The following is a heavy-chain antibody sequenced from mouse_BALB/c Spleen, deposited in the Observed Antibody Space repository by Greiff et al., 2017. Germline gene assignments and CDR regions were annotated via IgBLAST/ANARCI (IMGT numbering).Heavy chain of an antibody. D-gene: IGHD4-1*01. Sequence: LEESGAELMKPGASVKISCKATGYTFSSYWIEWVKQRPGHGLEWIGEILPGSGSTNYNEKFKGKATFTADTSSNTAYMQLSSLTSEDSAVYYCARWDLAMDYWGQGTSVTVSS. J-gene: IGHJ4*01. CDR3: ARWDLAMDY. V-gene: IGHV1-9*01. CDR2: ILPGSGST. CDR1: GYTFSSYW.